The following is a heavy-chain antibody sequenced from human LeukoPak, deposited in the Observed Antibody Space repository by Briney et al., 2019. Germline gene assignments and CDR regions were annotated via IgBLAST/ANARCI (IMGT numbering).Heavy chain of an antibody. CDR1: GYTFTGYY. CDR2: INPNSGGT. CDR3: ARAGRYLASMFRSLDAYDI. V-gene: IGHV1-2*02. J-gene: IGHJ3*02. D-gene: IGHD3-9*01. Sequence: VASVKVSCKASGYTFTGYYMHWVRQAPGQGLEWMGWINPNSGGTNYAQKFQGRVTMTRDTSISTAYMELSRLRSDDTAMYYCARAGRYLASMFRSLDAYDIWGQGTFVTVSS.